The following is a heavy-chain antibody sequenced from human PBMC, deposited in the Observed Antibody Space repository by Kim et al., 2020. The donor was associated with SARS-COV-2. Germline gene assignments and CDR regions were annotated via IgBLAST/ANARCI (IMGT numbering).Heavy chain of an antibody. Sequence: ASVKVSCKASGYTFTSYAMHWVRQAPGQRLEWMGWINAGNGNTKYSQKFQGRVTITRDTSASTAYMELSSLRSEDTAVYYCARAGWYSSSHWMGGPIPASDYWGQGTLVTVSS. CDR3: ARAGWYSSSHWMGGPIPASDY. CDR2: INAGNGNT. J-gene: IGHJ4*02. CDR1: GYTFTSYA. D-gene: IGHD6-13*01. V-gene: IGHV1-3*01.